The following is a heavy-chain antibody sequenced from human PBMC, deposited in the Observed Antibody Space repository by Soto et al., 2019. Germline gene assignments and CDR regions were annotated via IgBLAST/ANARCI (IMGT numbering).Heavy chain of an antibody. CDR1: GYSFTRYW. D-gene: IGHD2-2*01. CDR2: IYPGDSDT. V-gene: IGHV5-51*01. CDR3: ARYQGYCSSTSCYSFAFDI. Sequence: GESLKISCTGSGYSFTRYWIGWVRQMPGKGLEWMGIIYPGDSDTRYSPSFQGQVTISADKSISTAYLQWSSLKASDTAMYYCARYQGYCSSTSCYSFAFDIWGQGTMVTVSS. J-gene: IGHJ3*02.